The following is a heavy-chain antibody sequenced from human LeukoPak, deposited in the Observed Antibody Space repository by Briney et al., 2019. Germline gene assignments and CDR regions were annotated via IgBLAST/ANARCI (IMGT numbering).Heavy chain of an antibody. CDR2: IYHSGST. V-gene: IGHV4-4*02. CDR3: ARPTVTDNLDAFDI. Sequence: PSGTLSLTCAVSGGSISSSNWWSWVRQPPGKGLEWIGEIYHSGSTNYNPSLKSRVTISVDTSKNQFSLKLSSVTAADTAVYYCARPTVTDNLDAFDIWGQGTMVTVSS. CDR1: GGSISSSNW. J-gene: IGHJ3*02. D-gene: IGHD4-17*01.